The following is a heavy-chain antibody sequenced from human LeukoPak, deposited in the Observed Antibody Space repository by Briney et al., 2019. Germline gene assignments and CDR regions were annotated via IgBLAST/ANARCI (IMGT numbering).Heavy chain of an antibody. D-gene: IGHD2-2*01. Sequence: PSQTLSLTSTVPGGSITSYYWSWIRQPAGKGLEWIGRINTIGCPNYNPSLKGRVTMSVDTSKNQFSLELSSVTAADTAVYFGASGPACSSTSCLGYYYYYMDVWGKGNTVTASS. CDR1: GGSITSYY. V-gene: IGHV4-4*07. CDR3: ASGPACSSTSCLGYYYYYMDV. CDR2: INTIGCP. J-gene: IGHJ6*03.